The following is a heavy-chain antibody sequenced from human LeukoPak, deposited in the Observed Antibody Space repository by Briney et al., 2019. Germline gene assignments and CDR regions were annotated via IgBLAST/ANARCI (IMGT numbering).Heavy chain of an antibody. V-gene: IGHV3-74*01. Sequence: GGSLRLSCAASGFTFDDYAMHWVRQAPGKGLEWVSRINSDGSSTSYADSVKGRFTISRDNAKNTLYLQMNSLRAEDTAVYYCAIGRGYYFDYWGQGTLVTVSS. CDR2: INSDGSST. CDR1: GFTFDDYA. CDR3: AIGRGYYFDY. J-gene: IGHJ4*02.